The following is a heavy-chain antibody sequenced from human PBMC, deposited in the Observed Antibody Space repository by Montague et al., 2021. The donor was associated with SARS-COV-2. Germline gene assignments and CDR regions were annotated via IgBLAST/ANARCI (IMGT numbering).Heavy chain of an antibody. V-gene: IGHV3-21*01. CDR2: ISSSSSYI. CDR3: ARDRGSGWYEYSQH. D-gene: IGHD6-19*01. CDR1: GFTFSSYS. J-gene: IGHJ1*01. Sequence: SLRLSCAASGFTFSSYSMNWVRQAPGKGLEWVSSISSSSSYIYYADSVKGRFTISRDNVKNSLYLQMNSLRAEDTAVYYCARDRGSGWYEYSQHWGQGTLVTVSS.